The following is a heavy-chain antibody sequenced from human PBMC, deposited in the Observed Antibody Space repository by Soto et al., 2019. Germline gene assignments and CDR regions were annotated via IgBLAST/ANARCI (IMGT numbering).Heavy chain of an antibody. CDR1: GDSIGRGAYY. CDR2: IYYRGNT. CDR3: ARSGYGSTDFDH. V-gene: IGHV4-31*03. J-gene: IGHJ4*02. Sequence: SETLSLTCSVSGDSIGRGAYYWTGIRQHPAQGLERIGYIYYRGNTYYNTSLASRGSISLDTSKNRFSLKLTSVTAADTAVYYCARSGYGSTDFDHWGQGARVTVSS. D-gene: IGHD6-13*01.